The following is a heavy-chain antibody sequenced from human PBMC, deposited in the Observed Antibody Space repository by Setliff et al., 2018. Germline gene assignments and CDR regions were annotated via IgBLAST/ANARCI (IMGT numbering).Heavy chain of an antibody. CDR2: IRGRTDNYAT. D-gene: IGHD5-18*01. V-gene: IGHV3-73*01. CDR3: TFARDGYDVFDI. J-gene: IGHJ3*02. CDR1: GFSFSGSA. Sequence: SLRLSCAASGFSFSGSAVYWVRQASVKGLEWIGRIRGRTDNYATAYAASVRGRFTISRDDSKNTAYLQMSSLKTEDTAVYYCTFARDGYDVFDIWGQGTMVTVSS.